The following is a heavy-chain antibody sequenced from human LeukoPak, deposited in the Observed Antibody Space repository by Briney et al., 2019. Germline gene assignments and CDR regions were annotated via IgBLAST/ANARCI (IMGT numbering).Heavy chain of an antibody. Sequence: GGSLRLSCAASGFTFDDYAMHWVRQAPGKGLEWVSGISWNSGSIGYADSVKGRFTISRDNAENSLYLQMNSLRAEDTALYYCARGGISSSGRGDYYFDYWGQGTLVTVSS. CDR1: GFTFDDYA. D-gene: IGHD6-19*01. J-gene: IGHJ4*02. CDR2: ISWNSGSI. CDR3: ARGGISSSGRGDYYFDY. V-gene: IGHV3-9*01.